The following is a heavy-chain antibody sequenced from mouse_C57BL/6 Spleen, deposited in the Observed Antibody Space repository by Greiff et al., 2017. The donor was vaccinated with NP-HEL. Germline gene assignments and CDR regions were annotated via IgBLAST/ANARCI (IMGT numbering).Heavy chain of an antibody. CDR2: IRLKSDNYAT. D-gene: IGHD1-1*01. CDR1: GFTFSNYW. J-gene: IGHJ1*03. Sequence: EVKVEESGGGLVQPGGSMKLSCVASGFTFSNYWMNWVRQSPEKGLEWVAQIRLKSDNYATHYAESVKGRFTISRDDSKSSVYLQMNNLRAEDTGIYYCTGLIYYYDYWYFDVWGTGTTVTVSS. V-gene: IGHV6-3*01. CDR3: TGLIYYYDYWYFDV.